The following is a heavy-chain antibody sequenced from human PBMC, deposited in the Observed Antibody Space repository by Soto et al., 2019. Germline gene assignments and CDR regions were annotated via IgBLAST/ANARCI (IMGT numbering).Heavy chain of an antibody. CDR3: ASSASDYYYYCYMDV. J-gene: IGHJ6*03. V-gene: IGHV3-53*04. D-gene: IGHD2-2*01. CDR1: GFTVSSNY. CDR2: IYSGGST. Sequence: EVQLVESGGGLVQPGGSLRLSCAASGFTVSSNYMSWVRQAPGKGLEWVSVIYSGGSTYYADSVKGRFTISRHNSKNTLYLKMNSLRAEDTAVYYCASSASDYYYYCYMDVWGKGTTVTVSS.